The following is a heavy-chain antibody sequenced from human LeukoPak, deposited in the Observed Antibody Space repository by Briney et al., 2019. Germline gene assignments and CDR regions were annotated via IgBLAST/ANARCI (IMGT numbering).Heavy chain of an antibody. Sequence: GGSLRLSCAASGFIVSSNYMSWVRQAPGKGLEWVSVIYSGASTHYADSVKGRFTISRDTSKNTLYLQMNSLRPEDTAMYYCARGDITPFDYWGQGTLVTVSS. D-gene: IGHD3-10*01. CDR1: GFIVSSNY. V-gene: IGHV3-53*01. J-gene: IGHJ4*02. CDR2: IYSGAST. CDR3: ARGDITPFDY.